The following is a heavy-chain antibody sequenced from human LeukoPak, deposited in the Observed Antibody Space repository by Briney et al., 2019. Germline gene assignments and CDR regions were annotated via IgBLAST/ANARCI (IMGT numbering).Heavy chain of an antibody. J-gene: IGHJ4*02. CDR2: INHSGST. Sequence: SETLSLTCAVYGGSFSGYYWSWIRQPPGKGLEWIGEINHSGSTNYNPSHKSRVTISVDTSKNQFSLKLSSVTAADTAVYYCARGWSTMADYWGQGTLVTVSS. CDR3: ARGWSTMADY. V-gene: IGHV4-34*01. D-gene: IGHD3-10*01. CDR1: GGSFSGYY.